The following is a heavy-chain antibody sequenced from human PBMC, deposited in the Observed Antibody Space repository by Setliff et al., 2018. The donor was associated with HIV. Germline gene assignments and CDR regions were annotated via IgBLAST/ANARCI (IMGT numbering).Heavy chain of an antibody. CDR1: GGSISSGSYY. D-gene: IGHD3-10*01. J-gene: IGHJ6*03. V-gene: IGHV4-61*02. CDR2: IYTSGST. CDR3: ARPGRASYYYYMDV. Sequence: ASETLSLTCTVSGGSISSGSYYWSWIRQPAGKGLEWIGRIYTSGSTNYNPSLKSRVTISVDTSKNQFSLKLSSVTAADTAVYYCARPGRASYYYYMDVWGKGTTVTVSS.